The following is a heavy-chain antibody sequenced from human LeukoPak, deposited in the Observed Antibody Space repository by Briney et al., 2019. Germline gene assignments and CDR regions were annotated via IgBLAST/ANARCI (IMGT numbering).Heavy chain of an antibody. CDR3: ARLLGPFDYVWGSSRSD. CDR2: ISKSGNT. CDR1: GDSTSYATFQ. J-gene: IGHJ4*02. V-gene: IGHV4-61*02. D-gene: IGHD3-16*02. Sequence: SETLSLTCNVSGDSTSYATFQWSWIRQPAGKGLEWIGLISKSGNTNYNPSHQSRVTISIDTTKNQFSLRLTSVTAADTAVYFCARLLGPFDYVWGSSRSDWGQGILVTVSS.